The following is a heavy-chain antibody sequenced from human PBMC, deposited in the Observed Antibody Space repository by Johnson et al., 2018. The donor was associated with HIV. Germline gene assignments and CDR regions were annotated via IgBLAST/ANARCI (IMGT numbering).Heavy chain of an antibody. Sequence: QMLLVESGGGVVQPGRSLRLSCAASGFTFSSYGMHWVRQAPGKGLEWVAVISSDGSEKFHADSVKGRFSISRDNSKNTLILQMNSLRVEDTAKYYCARAGGEWELLGDGFDVWGQGTLVTVSS. D-gene: IGHD1-26*01. J-gene: IGHJ3*01. CDR1: GFTFSSYG. CDR3: ARAGGEWELLGDGFDV. CDR2: ISSDGSEK. V-gene: IGHV3-30*03.